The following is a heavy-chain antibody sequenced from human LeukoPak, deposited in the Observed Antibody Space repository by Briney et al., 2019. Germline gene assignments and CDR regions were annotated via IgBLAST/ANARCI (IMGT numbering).Heavy chain of an antibody. J-gene: IGHJ3*02. V-gene: IGHV3-7*03. CDR1: GFTFSNYW. CDR3: AKVSGDIVVVVADDAFDI. CDR2: IKQDGSEK. D-gene: IGHD2-15*01. Sequence: PGGSLRLSCAASGFTFSNYWMSWVRQAPGKGLEWVANIKQDGSEKYYVDSVKGRFTISRDNSKNTLYLQMNSLRAEDTAVYYCAKVSGDIVVVVADDAFDIWGQGTMVTVSS.